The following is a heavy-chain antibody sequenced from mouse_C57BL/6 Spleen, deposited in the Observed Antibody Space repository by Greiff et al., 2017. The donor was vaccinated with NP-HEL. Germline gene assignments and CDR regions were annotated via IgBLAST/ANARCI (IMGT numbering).Heavy chain of an antibody. J-gene: IGHJ2*01. CDR3: ARNYGNLLFDY. CDR2: IYPGSGRT. Sequence: QVQLKQPGAELVKPGASVKMSCKASGYTFTSYWITWVKQRPGHGLEWIGDIYPGSGRTNYNEKFKSKATLTVDTSSSTAYMQLSSLTSVDSAVYYCARNYGNLLFDYWGQGTTLTVSS. CDR1: GYTFTSYW. D-gene: IGHD2-1*01. V-gene: IGHV1-55*01.